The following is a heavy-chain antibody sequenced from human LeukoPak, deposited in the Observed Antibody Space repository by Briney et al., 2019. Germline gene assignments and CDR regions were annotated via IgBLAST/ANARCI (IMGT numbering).Heavy chain of an antibody. D-gene: IGHD4-23*01. V-gene: IGHV3-7*01. CDR2: IKQDGSET. J-gene: IGHJ3*02. CDR1: GFSFSNYW. Sequence: GGSLRLSCAASGFSFSNYWMSWVRQAPGKGLGWVANIKQDGSETYYGDSVKGRFTISRDNAKNSLYLQMNSLRAEDTAVYYCASLAGGNSESSDAFDTWGQGTMVTVSS. CDR3: ASLAGGNSESSDAFDT.